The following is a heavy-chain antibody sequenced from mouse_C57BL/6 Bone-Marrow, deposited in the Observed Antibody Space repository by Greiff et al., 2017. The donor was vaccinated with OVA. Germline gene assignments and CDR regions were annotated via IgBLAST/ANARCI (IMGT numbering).Heavy chain of an antibody. CDR2: ISDGGRYT. V-gene: IGHV5-4*01. Sequence: EVQLVESGGGLVKPGGSLKLSCAASGFTFSSYAMSWVRQTPEKRLEWVATISDGGRYTYYPDNVKGRFTISRDDAKNNLYLQMSHLKSEDTAMYYCARSITTAVDYWGQGTTLTVSS. J-gene: IGHJ2*01. D-gene: IGHD1-1*01. CDR3: ARSITTAVDY. CDR1: GFTFSSYA.